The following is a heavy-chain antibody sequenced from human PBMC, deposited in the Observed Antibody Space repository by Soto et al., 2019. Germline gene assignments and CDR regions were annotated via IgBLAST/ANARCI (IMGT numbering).Heavy chain of an antibody. CDR1: GFTFSSYS. CDR2: ISSSSSYI. J-gene: IGHJ6*02. D-gene: IGHD2-21*02. Sequence: PGGSLRLSCAASGFTFSSYSMNWVRQAPGKGLEWVSSISSSSSYIYYADSVKGRFTISRDNAKNSLYLQMNSLRAEDTAVYYCARAKGYGGNSDSAYGMDVWGQGTTVTVSS. V-gene: IGHV3-21*01. CDR3: ARAKGYGGNSDSAYGMDV.